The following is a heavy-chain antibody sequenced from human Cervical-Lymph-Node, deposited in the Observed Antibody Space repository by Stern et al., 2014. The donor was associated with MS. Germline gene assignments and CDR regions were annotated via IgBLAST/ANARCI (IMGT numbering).Heavy chain of an antibody. D-gene: IGHD3-10*01. CDR2: INPNSGGT. V-gene: IGHV1-2*06. Sequence: VQLEESGAEVKKPGASVKVSCKASGYTFTDHNMHWVRQAPGQGLEWMGRINPNSGGTNYAQKFQGRVTMTRDTSINTAYMELSSLRSDDTAVYYCARGYYGYLDYWGQGTLVTVSS. CDR3: ARGYYGYLDY. J-gene: IGHJ4*02. CDR1: GYTFTDHN.